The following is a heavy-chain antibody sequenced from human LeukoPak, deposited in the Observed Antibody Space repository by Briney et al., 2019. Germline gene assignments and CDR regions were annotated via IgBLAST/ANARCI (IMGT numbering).Heavy chain of an antibody. CDR1: GGAFSGYY. V-gene: IGHV4-34*01. CDR2: INHSGST. D-gene: IGHD3-22*01. CDR3: ASYMIVVGPIDY. J-gene: IGHJ4*02. Sequence: PSETVSLTCGVYGGAFSGYYWSWIRQPPGKGLEWIGEINHSGSTNYNPSLKSRVTISVDTSKNQFSLKLSSVTAADTAVYYCASYMIVVGPIDYWGQGTLVTVSS.